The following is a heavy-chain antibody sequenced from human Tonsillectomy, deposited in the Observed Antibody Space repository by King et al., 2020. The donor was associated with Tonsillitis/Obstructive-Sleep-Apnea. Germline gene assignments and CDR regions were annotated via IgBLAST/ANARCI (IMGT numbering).Heavy chain of an antibody. CDR3: ARGLRFLEWLCGAFDI. Sequence: VQLVESGAEVKKPGESLKISCKGSGYSFTSYWIGWVRQMPGKGLEWMGIIYPGDSDTRYSPSFQGQATISADKSISTAYLQWSSLKASDTAMYYCARGLRFLEWLCGAFDIWGQGTMVTVSS. D-gene: IGHD3-3*01. CDR1: GYSFTSYW. CDR2: IYPGDSDT. V-gene: IGHV5-51*01. J-gene: IGHJ3*02.